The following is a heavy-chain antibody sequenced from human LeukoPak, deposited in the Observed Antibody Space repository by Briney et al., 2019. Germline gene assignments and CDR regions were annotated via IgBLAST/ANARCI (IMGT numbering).Heavy chain of an antibody. CDR1: GGSISSSSYY. D-gene: IGHD3-10*01. CDR2: IYYSGST. CDR3: ARDGIYYYGSGNTHSGNWFDP. J-gene: IGHJ5*02. V-gene: IGHV4-39*02. Sequence: PSETLSLTCTVSGGSISSSSYYWGWIRQPPGKGLEWIGSIYYSGSTYYNPSLKSRVTISVDTSKNQFSLKLSSVTAADTAVYYCARDGIYYYGSGNTHSGNWFDPGAREPWSPSPQ.